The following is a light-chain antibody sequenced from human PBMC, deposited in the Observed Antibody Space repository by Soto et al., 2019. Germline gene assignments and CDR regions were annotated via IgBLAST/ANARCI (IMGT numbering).Light chain of an antibody. CDR1: QSISSW. CDR3: QQYRT. CDR2: DAS. V-gene: IGKV1-5*01. J-gene: IGKJ1*01. Sequence: DIQMTQSPSTMSASLGDRVTITCRASQSISSWLAWYQQKPGKAPKLLIYDASSLESGVPSRFSGSGSGTEFTLTVSSPQPDDFANYYCQQYRTFGQGTKVDIX.